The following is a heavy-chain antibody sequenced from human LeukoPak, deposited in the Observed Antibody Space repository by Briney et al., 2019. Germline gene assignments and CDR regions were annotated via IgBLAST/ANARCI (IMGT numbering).Heavy chain of an antibody. CDR3: AREESIGRYQFLHEY. CDR1: GYTFINYG. Sequence: ASVKVSCKASGYTFINYGITWVRQASGQGLEWMGWISPYNGNTKYLQKFQGRVTMTTDTSTSTASMEVRSLRSDDTAVYYCAREESIGRYQFLHEYWGQGTLVTVSS. CDR2: ISPYNGNT. V-gene: IGHV1-18*01. D-gene: IGHD1-26*01. J-gene: IGHJ4*02.